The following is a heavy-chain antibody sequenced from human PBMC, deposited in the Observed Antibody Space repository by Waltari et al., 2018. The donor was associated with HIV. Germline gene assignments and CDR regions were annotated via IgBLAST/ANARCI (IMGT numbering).Heavy chain of an antibody. CDR1: GFHLHLLS. J-gene: IGHJ4*02. V-gene: IGHV3-21*02. CDR2: ISRGSSYS. D-gene: IGHD1-1*01. CDR3: VRDRTSLTTGDFES. Sequence: EVRLVQSGGGLVKPGESLTLSCTASGFHLHLLSMTWVRLAPGKGLEWVSSISRGSSYSYYSDAVKGRFTVSRDNAKNSLLLQLNTLTAEDTALYYCVRDRTSLTTGDFESWGQGAPVTVSS.